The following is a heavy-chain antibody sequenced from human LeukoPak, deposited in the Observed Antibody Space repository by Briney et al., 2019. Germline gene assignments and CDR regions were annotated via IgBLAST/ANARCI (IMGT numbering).Heavy chain of an antibody. CDR3: ASISMTVVVISGTDYFDY. D-gene: IGHD3-22*01. J-gene: IGHJ4*02. Sequence: PGGSLRLSCAASGFTFSSFWMSWVRQAPGKGLEWVANIKQDGSEKYYVDSVKGRFTISRDNAKNSLYLQMNSLRAEDTAVYYCASISMTVVVISGTDYFDYWGQGTLVTVSS. CDR1: GFTFSSFW. CDR2: IKQDGSEK. V-gene: IGHV3-7*01.